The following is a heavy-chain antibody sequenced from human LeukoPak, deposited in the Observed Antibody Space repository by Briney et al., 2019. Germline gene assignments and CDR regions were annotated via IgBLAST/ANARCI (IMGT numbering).Heavy chain of an antibody. Sequence: ASVKVSCKVSGYTLTELSMHWVRQAPGKGLEWMGGFDPEDGETIYAQKFQGRVTITRDTSASTAYMELSSLRSEDTAVYYCARGNSYGDYWGQGTLVTVSS. CDR2: FDPEDGET. J-gene: IGHJ4*02. CDR3: ARGNSYGDY. D-gene: IGHD5-18*01. CDR1: GYTLTELS. V-gene: IGHV1-24*01.